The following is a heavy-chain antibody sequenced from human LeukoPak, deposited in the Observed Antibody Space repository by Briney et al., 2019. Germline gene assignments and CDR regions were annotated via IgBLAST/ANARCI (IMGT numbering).Heavy chain of an antibody. Sequence: KPSETLSLTCTVSSYSISSGFYWGWIRQPPGKGLEWIGSVSHSGSTYYNPSLKSRVTISVDTSKNQFSLKLSSVTAADTAVYYCARRYNYGYPESTYLFDYWGQGTLVTVSS. CDR2: VSHSGST. V-gene: IGHV4-38-2*02. CDR3: ARRYNYGYPESTYLFDY. J-gene: IGHJ4*02. D-gene: IGHD5-18*01. CDR1: SYSISSGFY.